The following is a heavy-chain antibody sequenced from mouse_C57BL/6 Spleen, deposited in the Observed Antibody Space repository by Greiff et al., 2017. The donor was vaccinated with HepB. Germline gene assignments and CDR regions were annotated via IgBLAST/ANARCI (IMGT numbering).Heavy chain of an antibody. D-gene: IGHD1-1*01. V-gene: IGHV1-81*01. CDR1: GYTFTSYG. CDR3: ARIITTVVDPYYVDY. J-gene: IGHJ2*01. Sequence: VKLVESGAELARPGASVKLSCKASGYTFTSYGISWVKQRTGQGLEWIGEIYPRSGNTYYNEKFKGKATLTADKSSSTAYMELRSLTSEDSAVYFCARIITTVVDPYYVDYWGQGTTLTVSS. CDR2: IYPRSGNT.